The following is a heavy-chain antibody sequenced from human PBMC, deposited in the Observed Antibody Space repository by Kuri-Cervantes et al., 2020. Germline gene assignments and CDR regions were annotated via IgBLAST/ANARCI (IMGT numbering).Heavy chain of an antibody. D-gene: IGHD3-10*01. CDR2: IYYSGST. CDR1: GGSFSGYY. V-gene: IGHV4-34*01. CDR3: ARDTSSGSLGYYYYGMDV. J-gene: IGHJ6*02. Sequence: ESLKISCAVYGGSFSGYYWSWIRQPPGKGLEWIGSIYYSGSTYYNPSLKSRVTISVDTSKNQFSLKLSSVTAADTAVYYCARDTSSGSLGYYYYGMDVWGQGTTVTVSS.